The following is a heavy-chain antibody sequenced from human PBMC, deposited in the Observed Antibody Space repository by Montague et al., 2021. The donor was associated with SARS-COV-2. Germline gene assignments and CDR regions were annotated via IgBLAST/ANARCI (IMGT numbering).Heavy chain of an antibody. CDR1: GFYVDGYS. Sequence: SLRLSCAASGFYVDGYSMRWVRQGPGKGLEWVAVINYDSRDSHAADAVRGRFTISRDNTNKPHYLQMNILSADDSALYYCVKARGDNNFAGFDFWGQGTLVTVSS. D-gene: IGHD3-10*01. CDR2: INYDSRDS. V-gene: IGHV3-9*01. J-gene: IGHJ4*02. CDR3: VKARGDNNFAGFDF.